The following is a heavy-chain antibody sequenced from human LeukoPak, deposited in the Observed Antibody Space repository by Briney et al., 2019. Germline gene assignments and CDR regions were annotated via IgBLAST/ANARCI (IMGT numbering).Heavy chain of an antibody. CDR3: ARAGTGNWFDP. V-gene: IGHV1-18*01. D-gene: IGHD6-13*01. J-gene: IGHJ5*02. Sequence: ASVKVSCKSSVSFSSYGITWVRQAPGEGLERMGWINAYSGTTNYAQKFQGRVTMTTDTSTTTGYMELRSLRSDDTAVYYCARAGTGNWFDPWGQGTLVTVSS. CDR1: VSFSSYG. CDR2: INAYSGTT.